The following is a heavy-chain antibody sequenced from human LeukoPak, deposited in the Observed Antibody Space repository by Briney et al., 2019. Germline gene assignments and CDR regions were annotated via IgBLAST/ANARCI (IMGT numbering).Heavy chain of an antibody. D-gene: IGHD2-15*01. Sequence: GGSLRLSCAASGFSFSNYAMHWVPRAPAKGLEWVPVISYDGKNTYYTDSVKGRFTISRDNSKNTLYLQMNSLRSEDTAMYYCVRDRISYCSGGSCRFEYFQHWGQGTLVTVSS. CDR1: GFSFSNYA. CDR2: ISYDGKNT. J-gene: IGHJ1*01. V-gene: IGHV3-30*04. CDR3: VRDRISYCSGGSCRFEYFQH.